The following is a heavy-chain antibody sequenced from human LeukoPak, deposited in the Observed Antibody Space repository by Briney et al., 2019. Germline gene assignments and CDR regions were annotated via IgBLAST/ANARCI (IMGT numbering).Heavy chain of an antibody. CDR3: ARDLDLAVAGYGY. V-gene: IGHV1-2*02. CDR1: GYTFTGYY. CDR2: INPNSGGT. J-gene: IGHJ4*02. D-gene: IGHD6-19*01. Sequence: ASVKASCKASGYTFTGYYMHWVRQAPGQGLEWMGWINPNSGGTNYAQKFQGRVTMTRDTSISTAYMELSRLRSDDTAVYYCARDLDLAVAGYGYWGQGTLVTVSS.